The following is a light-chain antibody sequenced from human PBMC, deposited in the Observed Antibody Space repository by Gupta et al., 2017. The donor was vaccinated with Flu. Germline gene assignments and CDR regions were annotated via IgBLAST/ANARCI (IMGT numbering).Light chain of an antibody. J-gene: IGKJ3*01. Sequence: EIVLTQSPATLSLSPGERATLSCRASQDIITNLAWYQQKPGQTPRLLIYDASKRATGIPARFSGSGSGTDFTLTISSLEPEDFAVYYCQQRGNWPPPFTFGPGTKVDIK. CDR2: DAS. CDR3: QQRGNWPPPFT. CDR1: QDIITN. V-gene: IGKV3-11*01.